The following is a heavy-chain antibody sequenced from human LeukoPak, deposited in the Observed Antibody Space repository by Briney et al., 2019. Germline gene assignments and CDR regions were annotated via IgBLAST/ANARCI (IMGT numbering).Heavy chain of an antibody. Sequence: SETLSLTCTVSGYSISSGYYWGWIRQPPGQGLEWIGSIYPSGSTHYNPSLESRVTISVDTSKNQFSLKLASVTAADTAIYYCAKGAGGFSYYNWFDPWGQGTLVTVSS. CDR3: AKGAGGFSYYNWFDP. J-gene: IGHJ5*02. D-gene: IGHD5-18*01. V-gene: IGHV4-38-2*02. CDR2: IYPSGST. CDR1: GYSISSGYY.